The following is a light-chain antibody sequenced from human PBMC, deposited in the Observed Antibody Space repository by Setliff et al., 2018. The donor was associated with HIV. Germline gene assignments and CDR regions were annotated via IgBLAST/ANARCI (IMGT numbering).Light chain of an antibody. V-gene: IGKV1-5*03. Sequence: DIQMTQSPSILSASVGDRVTITCRASQSIRSWLAWYQQKPGKAPKLLIYKASNLESGVPSRFSGSGSGTEFTLTISSLQPDDFATYYCQQYNNFCAFGQGTKV. CDR3: QQYNNFCA. J-gene: IGKJ1*01. CDR1: QSIRSW. CDR2: KAS.